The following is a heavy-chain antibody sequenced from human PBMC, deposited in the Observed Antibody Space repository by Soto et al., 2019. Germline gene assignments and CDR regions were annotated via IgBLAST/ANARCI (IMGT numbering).Heavy chain of an antibody. Sequence: SETLSLTCAVYGGSFSGYYWSWIRQPPGKGLEWIGEINHSGSTNYNPSLESRVTISVDTSKNQFSLKLSSVTAADTAVYYCARDSSSACLFDPCGQGTLVPVSS. J-gene: IGHJ5*02. V-gene: IGHV4-34*01. CDR3: ARDSSSACLFDP. CDR2: INHSGST. CDR1: GGSFSGYY. D-gene: IGHD6-6*01.